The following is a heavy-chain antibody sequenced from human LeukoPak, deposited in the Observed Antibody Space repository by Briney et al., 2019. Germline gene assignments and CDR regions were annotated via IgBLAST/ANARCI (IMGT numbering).Heavy chain of an antibody. V-gene: IGHV4-59*01. CDR2: IYYSGST. D-gene: IGHD1-26*01. Sequence: TSETLSLTCTVSGGSISSYYWSWIRQPPGKGLEWIGYIYYSGSTNYNPSLKSRVTISVDTSKNQFSLKLSSVTAADTAVYYCASENGSYFYFDYWGQGTLVTVSS. J-gene: IGHJ4*02. CDR3: ASENGSYFYFDY. CDR1: GGSISSYY.